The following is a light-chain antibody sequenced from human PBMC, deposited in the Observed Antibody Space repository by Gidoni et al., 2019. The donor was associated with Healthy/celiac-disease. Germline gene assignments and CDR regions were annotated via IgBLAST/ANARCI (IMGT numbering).Light chain of an antibody. J-gene: IGKJ4*01. CDR2: GAS. CDR3: QQYNSWPYT. V-gene: IGKV3-15*01. Sequence: EIVITHSPAILSVTRGETAPLYCRGSQSVSSNLAWYQQKPGQAPRLLIYGASSRATGIPARFSGSGSGTEFTLTISSLQPEDFAVYYCQQYNSWPYTFGGGTKVEIK. CDR1: QSVSSN.